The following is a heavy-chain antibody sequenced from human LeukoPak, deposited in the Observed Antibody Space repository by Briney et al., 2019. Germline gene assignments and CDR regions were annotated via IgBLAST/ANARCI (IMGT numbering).Heavy chain of an antibody. J-gene: IGHJ3*02. Sequence: GGSLRLSCAASGLAFSDYWMSWVRQAPGKGLEWVANIKPDGGHQNYVDYVKGRFTISRDNAKNSLYLQMNSLRAEDTAVYYCAKSRSSLSDAFDIWGQGTMVTVSS. D-gene: IGHD2-2*01. CDR3: AKSRSSLSDAFDI. V-gene: IGHV3-7*03. CDR1: GLAFSDYW. CDR2: IKPDGGHQ.